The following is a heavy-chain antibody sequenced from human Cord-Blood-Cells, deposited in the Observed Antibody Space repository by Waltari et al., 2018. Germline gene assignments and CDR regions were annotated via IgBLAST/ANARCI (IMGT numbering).Heavy chain of an antibody. V-gene: IGHV4-34*01. J-gene: IGHJ4*02. D-gene: IGHD3-22*01. CDR3: ARGQYYDSSGYYYYFDY. CDR2: INQSGGT. CDR1: GGSFSGYY. Sequence: QVQLQQWGAGLLKPSETLSLTCAVYGGSFSGYYWSWIRQPPGKGLEWIGEINQSGGTNDNPSLKSRVTISVDTSKNQFSLKLSSVTAADTAVYYCARGQYYDSSGYYYYFDYWGQGTLVTVSS.